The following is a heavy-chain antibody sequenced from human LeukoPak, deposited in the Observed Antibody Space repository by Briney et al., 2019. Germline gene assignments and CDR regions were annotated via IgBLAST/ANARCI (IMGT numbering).Heavy chain of an antibody. V-gene: IGHV3-30*18. J-gene: IGHJ4*02. Sequence: PGGSLRLSCAASGFTFSSYGMHWVRQAPGKGLEWVAVISYGGSNKYYADSVKGRFTISRDNSKNTLYLQMNSLRAEDTAVYYCAKGGGSFDYWGQGTLVTVSS. CDR1: GFTFSSYG. CDR2: ISYGGSNK. CDR3: AKGGGSFDY. D-gene: IGHD1-26*01.